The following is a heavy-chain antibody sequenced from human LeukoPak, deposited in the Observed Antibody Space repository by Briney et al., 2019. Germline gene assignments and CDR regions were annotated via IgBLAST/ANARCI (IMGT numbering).Heavy chain of an antibody. J-gene: IGHJ6*03. CDR3: TTDLSGPAATYYYYMDV. Sequence: GGSLRLSCAASGFTFSNARMSWVRQAPGKGLEWVGRIKSKTDGGTTDYAAPVKGRFTISRDDSKNTLYLQMNSLKTEDTAVYYCTTDLSGPAATYYYYMDVWGKGTTVTVSS. D-gene: IGHD2-2*01. CDR1: GFTFSNAR. V-gene: IGHV3-15*01. CDR2: IKSKTDGGTT.